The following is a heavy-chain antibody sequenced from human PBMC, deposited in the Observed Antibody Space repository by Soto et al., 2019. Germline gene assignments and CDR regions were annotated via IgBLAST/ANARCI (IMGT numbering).Heavy chain of an antibody. D-gene: IGHD4-4*01. CDR1: GFTFSTYG. CDR2: ISASGGTT. J-gene: IGHJ4*02. Sequence: EVQLLESGGGLVQPGGSLRLSCVASGFTFSTYGMNWVRQVPGKGLEWVAGISASGGTTYYAESVKGRFTISRDKSENTLYLQMNILRGDDTAIYYCAKDLADGYLTDAVTLDSWGQGTLVTVSS. CDR3: AKDLADGYLTDAVTLDS. V-gene: IGHV3-23*01.